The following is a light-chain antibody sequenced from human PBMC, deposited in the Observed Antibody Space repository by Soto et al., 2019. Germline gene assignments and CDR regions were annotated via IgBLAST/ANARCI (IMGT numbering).Light chain of an antibody. Sequence: QSVLTQPPSASGTPGQRVTISCSGSTSNIGSNTVNWYQQLPGTAPKVLIYNNNQRPSGVPDRFSGSKSGTSASLAISGLQSEDEADYYCAAWDDSLNAHVLFGGGTKLTVL. CDR1: TSNIGSNT. J-gene: IGLJ2*01. CDR3: AAWDDSLNAHVL. V-gene: IGLV1-44*01. CDR2: NNN.